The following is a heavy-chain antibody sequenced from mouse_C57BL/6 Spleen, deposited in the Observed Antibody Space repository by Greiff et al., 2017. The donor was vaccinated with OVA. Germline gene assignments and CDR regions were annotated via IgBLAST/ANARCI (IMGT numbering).Heavy chain of an antibody. CDR1: GYAFSSSW. CDR2: IYPGDGDT. CDR3: ARDLLRGMDY. D-gene: IGHD1-1*01. Sequence: VQLQQSGPELVKPGASVKISCKASGYAFSSSWMNWVKQRPGKGLEWIGRIYPGDGDTNYNGKFKGKATLTADKSSSTAYMQLSSLTSEDSAVYFCARDLLRGMDYWGQGTSVTVSS. J-gene: IGHJ4*01. V-gene: IGHV1-82*01.